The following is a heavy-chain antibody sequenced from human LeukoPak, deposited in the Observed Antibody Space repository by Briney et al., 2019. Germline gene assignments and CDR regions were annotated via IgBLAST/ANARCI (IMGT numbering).Heavy chain of an antibody. J-gene: IGHJ6*03. V-gene: IGHV4-59*01. D-gene: IGHD6-19*01. CDR2: IYYSGST. CDR1: GGSFSGYY. Sequence: SETLSLTCAVYGGSFSGYYWSWIRQPPGKGLEWIGYIYYSGSTNYNPSLKSRVTISVDTSKNQFSLKLSSVTAADTAVYYCARVVREQWPHYYYYYMDVWGKGTTVTISS. CDR3: ARVVREQWPHYYYYYMDV.